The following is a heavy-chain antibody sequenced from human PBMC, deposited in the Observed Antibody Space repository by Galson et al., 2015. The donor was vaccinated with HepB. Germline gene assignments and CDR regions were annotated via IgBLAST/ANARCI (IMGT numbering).Heavy chain of an antibody. J-gene: IGHJ4*02. CDR2: INPSNGNT. Sequence: SVKVSCKAYRYTFTKFGISWVRQAPGQGLEWMGWINPSNGNTNYAQKLQGRVTMTTDTSTSTAYMELRSLRSDDTAVYYCARDRPYYYDSSGYYSDYWGQGTLLTVSS. CDR3: ARDRPYYYDSSGYYSDY. V-gene: IGHV1-18*01. D-gene: IGHD3-22*01. CDR1: RYTFTKFG.